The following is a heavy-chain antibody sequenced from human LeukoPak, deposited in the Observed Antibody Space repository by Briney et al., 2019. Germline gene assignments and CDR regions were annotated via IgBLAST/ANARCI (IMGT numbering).Heavy chain of an antibody. CDR3: ARHDYGGNSGDY. J-gene: IGHJ4*02. CDR1: GFTFSSYG. Sequence: GGSLRLSCAASGFTFSSYGMNWVRQTPGKGLEWVSYIGTSSSTIYYADSVKGRFTISRDSAKNSLYPQMNGLRDEDTAVYYCARHDYGGNSGDYWGQGTLVTVSS. D-gene: IGHD4-23*01. V-gene: IGHV3-48*02. CDR2: IGTSSSTI.